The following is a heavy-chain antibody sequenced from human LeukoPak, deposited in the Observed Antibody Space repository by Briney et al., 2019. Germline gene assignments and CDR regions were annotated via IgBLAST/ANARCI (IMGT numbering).Heavy chain of an antibody. CDR2: ISAYNGNT. V-gene: IGHV1-18*01. CDR3: ARDRSTYYDILTGYPPGY. J-gene: IGHJ4*02. CDR1: GYTFTSYG. D-gene: IGHD3-9*01. Sequence: ASVKVSCKASGYTFTSYGISWVRQAPGQGLEWMGWISAYNGNTNYAQKLQGRVTMTTDTSTSTAYMELRSLRSDDTAVYYCARDRSTYYDILTGYPPGYWGQGTLVTVSS.